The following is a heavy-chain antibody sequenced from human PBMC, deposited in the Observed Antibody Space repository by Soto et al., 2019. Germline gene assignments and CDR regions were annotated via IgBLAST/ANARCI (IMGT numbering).Heavy chain of an antibody. V-gene: IGHV4-4*02. CDR3: ANNRAVARIFGNYYYYGMDV. CDR1: GGSISSSNW. Sequence: SETLSLTCAVSGGSISSSNWWSWVRQPPGKGRELIGEIYHSGSTNYNPSLKSRVTISVDKSKNQFSLKLSSVTAADTAVYYCANNRAVARIFGNYYYYGMDVWGQGTTVT. J-gene: IGHJ6*02. CDR2: IYHSGST. D-gene: IGHD6-19*01.